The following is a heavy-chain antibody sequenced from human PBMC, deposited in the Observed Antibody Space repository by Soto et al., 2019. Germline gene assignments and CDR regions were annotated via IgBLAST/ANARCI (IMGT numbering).Heavy chain of an antibody. D-gene: IGHD6-19*01. CDR2: INHSGST. CDR3: ARSALAGTRFDY. CDR1: GGSFSGYY. Sequence: PSETLSLTCAVYGGSFSGYYWTWIRQPPGTGLEWIGEINHSGSTNYNPSLKTRVTISVDKSKNQFSLKLNSVTAADTAVYYCARSALAGTRFDYWGQGTLVTVSS. V-gene: IGHV4-34*01. J-gene: IGHJ4*02.